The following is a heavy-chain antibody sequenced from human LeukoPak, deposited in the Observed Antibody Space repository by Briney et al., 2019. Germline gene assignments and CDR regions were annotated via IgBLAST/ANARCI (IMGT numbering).Heavy chain of an antibody. CDR1: GFIVSTNY. J-gene: IGHJ3*02. CDR2: IYSGGST. D-gene: IGHD3-22*01. Sequence: GGSLRLSCAASGFIVSTNYMSWVRQAPGXXXXXVSVIYSGGSTYYADSVKGRFTISRDNSKNTLSLQMNSLRAEDTALYYCARTVGYYYSVFDIWGQGTMVTVSS. V-gene: IGHV3-53*01. CDR3: ARTVGYYYSVFDI.